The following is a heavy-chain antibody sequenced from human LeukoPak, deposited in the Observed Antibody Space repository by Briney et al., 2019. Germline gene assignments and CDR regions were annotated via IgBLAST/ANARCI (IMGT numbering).Heavy chain of an antibody. CDR2: ISDSDSST. V-gene: IGHV3-23*01. J-gene: IGHJ4*02. D-gene: IGHD6-19*01. CDR3: AKRSAPYGVAGLHFDY. CDR1: GFTFSSYA. Sequence: GGSLRLSCAASGFTFSSYAMSWVRQAPGKGLEWVSAISDSDSSTFYADSVKGRFTISRDNSKNTLYLQMNSLRAEDTAVYYCAKRSAPYGVAGLHFDYWGQGTLLTVSS.